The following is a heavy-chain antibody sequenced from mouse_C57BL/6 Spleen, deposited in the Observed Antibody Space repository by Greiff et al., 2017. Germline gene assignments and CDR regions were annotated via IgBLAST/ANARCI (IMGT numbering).Heavy chain of an antibody. V-gene: IGHV1-15*01. J-gene: IGHJ4*01. CDR3: TRKRLYDAMDY. CDR1: GYTFTDYE. CDR2: IDPETGGT. D-gene: IGHD3-2*02. Sequence: QVQLKESGAELVRPGASVTLSCKASGYTFTDYEMHWVKQTPVHGLEWIGAIDPETGGTAYNQKFKGKAILTADKSSSTAYMELRSLTSEDSAVYYCTRKRLYDAMDYWGQGTSVTVSS.